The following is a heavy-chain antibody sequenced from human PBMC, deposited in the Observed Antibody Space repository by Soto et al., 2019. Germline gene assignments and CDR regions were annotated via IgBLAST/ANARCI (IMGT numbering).Heavy chain of an antibody. V-gene: IGHV1-69*13. D-gene: IGHD2-15*01. CDR3: ALGPLGYCSGGSCYYAAH. CDR1: GGPFRSFA. Sequence: SVKVSCKASGGPFRSFAISWVLQAPGQGLEWMGGIIPISGTPNYAQKFQGRVTITADESTSTVYMELSSLRSEDTAVYYCALGPLGYCSGGSCYYAAHWGQGTQVTVSS. CDR2: IIPISGTP. J-gene: IGHJ4*02.